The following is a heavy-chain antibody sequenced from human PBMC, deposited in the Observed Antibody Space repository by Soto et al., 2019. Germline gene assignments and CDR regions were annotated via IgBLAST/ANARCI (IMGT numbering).Heavy chain of an antibody. CDR2: IYYSGST. Sequence: SGTLSLTCTVSGGSISSYYWSWIRQPPGKGLEWIGYIYYSGSTNYNPSLKSRVTISVDTSKNQFSLKLSSVTAADTAVYYCARGPYAGYSSGWYYFEYWGQGTLVTVSS. D-gene: IGHD6-19*01. CDR3: ARGPYAGYSSGWYYFEY. J-gene: IGHJ4*02. CDR1: GGSISSYY. V-gene: IGHV4-59*01.